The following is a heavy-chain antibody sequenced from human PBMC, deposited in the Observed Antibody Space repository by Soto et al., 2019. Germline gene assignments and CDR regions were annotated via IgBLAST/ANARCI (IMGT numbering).Heavy chain of an antibody. D-gene: IGHD6-13*01. J-gene: IGHJ5*02. V-gene: IGHV4-34*01. CDR3: ARIAAAGPGNWFDP. Sequence: PSETLSLTCAVYGGSFSGYYWSWIRQPPGKGLEWIGEINHSGSTNYNPSLKSRVTISVDTSKNQFSLKLSSVTAADAAVYYCARIAAAGPGNWFDPWGQGTLVTVS. CDR1: GGSFSGYY. CDR2: INHSGST.